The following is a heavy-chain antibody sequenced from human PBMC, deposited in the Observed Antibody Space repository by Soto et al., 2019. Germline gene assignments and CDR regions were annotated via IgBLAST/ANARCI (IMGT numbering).Heavy chain of an antibody. V-gene: IGHV3-48*02. J-gene: IGHJ5*02. CDR2: ISSSSTTK. CDR1: GFTFNSYS. D-gene: IGHD6-19*01. CDR3: ARPSGGWENWFDP. Sequence: EVQLVESGGGLVQPGGSLRLSCAASGFTFNSYSMNWVRQAPGKGLEWVSYISSSSTTKYYTDSVKGRFTISRDNAKNSLYLQMNSLRDDDTPVYYCARPSGGWENWFDPWGQGTLVTVSS.